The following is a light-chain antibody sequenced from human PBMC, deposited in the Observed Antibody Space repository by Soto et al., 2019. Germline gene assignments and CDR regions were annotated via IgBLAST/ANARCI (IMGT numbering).Light chain of an antibody. Sequence: TEFPSSEDACVGDGVTITCRASQRISNYLSWYQQKPGKAPKLLIYAASSLQSGVPSRFSGSGSGTEITLSISSLPPDHFSSYYGQQYNSYPGTLGEGTKVDIK. V-gene: IGKV1-16*01. CDR3: QQYNSYPGT. J-gene: IGKJ1*01. CDR2: AAS. CDR1: QRISNY.